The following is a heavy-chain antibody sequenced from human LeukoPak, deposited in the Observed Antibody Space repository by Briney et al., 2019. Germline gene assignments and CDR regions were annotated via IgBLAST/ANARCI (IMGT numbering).Heavy chain of an antibody. Sequence: AGGSLRLSCAASGFTFASYSMNWVRQAPGKGLEWVSYISSTSSTTYYADSVKGRFTISRDNSKDTLYLQMGSLRAEDMAVYYCARGSGYYSLDYWGQGTLVTVSS. CDR1: GFTFASYS. CDR3: ARGSGYYSLDY. CDR2: ISSTSSTT. D-gene: IGHD3-22*01. J-gene: IGHJ4*02. V-gene: IGHV3-48*01.